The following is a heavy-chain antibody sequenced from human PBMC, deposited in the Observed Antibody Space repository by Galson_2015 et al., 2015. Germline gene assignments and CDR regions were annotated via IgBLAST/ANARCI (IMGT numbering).Heavy chain of an antibody. CDR2: ISSSSSYI. Sequence: SLRLSCAASGFTFSSYSMNWVRQAPGKGLEWVSSISSSSSYIYYADSVKGRFTISRDNAKNSLYLQMNSLRAEDTAVYYCARDPDSGYDKGGAFDIWGQGTMVTVSS. CDR3: ARDPDSGYDKGGAFDI. D-gene: IGHD5-12*01. V-gene: IGHV3-21*01. J-gene: IGHJ3*02. CDR1: GFTFSSYS.